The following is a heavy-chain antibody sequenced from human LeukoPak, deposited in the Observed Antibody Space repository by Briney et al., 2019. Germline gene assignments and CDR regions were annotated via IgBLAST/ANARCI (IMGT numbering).Heavy chain of an antibody. CDR1: GFTFSSFA. V-gene: IGHV3-23*01. Sequence: GGSLRLSCAASGFTFSSFAMAWVRQAPGKGLEWVSLISGAGGSTYYPDSVKGRFTISRDNSKNTLYLQMNSLRAEDTAVYYSASFRGVGGAFEYWGQGTLVTVSS. CDR2: ISGAGGST. J-gene: IGHJ4*02. CDR3: ASFRGVGGAFEY. D-gene: IGHD1-26*01.